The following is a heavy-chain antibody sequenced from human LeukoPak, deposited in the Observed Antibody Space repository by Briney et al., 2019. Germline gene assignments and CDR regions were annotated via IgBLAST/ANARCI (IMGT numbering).Heavy chain of an antibody. D-gene: IGHD6-13*01. CDR3: ASEGIAAAGGGDY. Sequence: GGSLRLSCAASGFTFSSYGMHWVRQAPGKGLEWVAVISYDGSNKYYADSVKGRFTISRDNSKNTLYLQMNSLRAEDTAVYYCASEGIAAAGGGDYWGQGTLVTVSS. V-gene: IGHV3-30*03. CDR1: GFTFSSYG. J-gene: IGHJ4*02. CDR2: ISYDGSNK.